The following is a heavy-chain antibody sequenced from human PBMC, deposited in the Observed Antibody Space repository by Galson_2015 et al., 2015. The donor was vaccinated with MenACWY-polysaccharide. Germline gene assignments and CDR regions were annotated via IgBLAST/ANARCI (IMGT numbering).Heavy chain of an antibody. Sequence: QSGAEVKKPGESLKISCKGSGYSFTSCYLGWVRQMPGKGLEWMGIVWPGDSDARYSPSFQGQVTISVDKSISTAYLQWTSLKASDTAIYYCARRSYHFLDFWGQGTLVTVSS. J-gene: IGHJ4*02. V-gene: IGHV5-51*01. CDR3: ARRSYHFLDF. CDR2: VWPGDSDA. D-gene: IGHD2-2*01. CDR1: GYSFTSCY.